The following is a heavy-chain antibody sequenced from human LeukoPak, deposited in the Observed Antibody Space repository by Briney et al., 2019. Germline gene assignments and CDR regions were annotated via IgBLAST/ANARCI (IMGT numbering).Heavy chain of an antibody. CDR3: ASHDTYYYDSSSPFFDY. J-gene: IGHJ4*02. CDR2: IYYSGST. D-gene: IGHD3-22*01. Sequence: PSETLSLTCTVSGGSISSSSYYWGWIRQPPGKGLEWLGSIYYSGSTYYNPSLKSRVTISVDTSKNQFSLKLSSVTAADTAVYYCASHDTYYYDSSSPFFDYWGQGTLVTVSS. CDR1: GGSISSSSYY. V-gene: IGHV4-39*01.